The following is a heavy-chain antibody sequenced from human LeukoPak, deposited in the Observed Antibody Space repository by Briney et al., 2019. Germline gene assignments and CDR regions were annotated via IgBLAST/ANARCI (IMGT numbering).Heavy chain of an antibody. CDR2: INPSGGST. CDR1: GYTFTSYY. V-gene: IGHV1-46*01. Sequence: ASVKVSCXASGYTFTSYYIYWVRQALGQGLEWMGVINPSGGSTNYAQKFQGRVTMTRDTSTSTVYMELSSLRSEDTAVYYCARRIAVAGTLWFDPWGQGTLVTVSS. J-gene: IGHJ5*02. D-gene: IGHD6-19*01. CDR3: ARRIAVAGTLWFDP.